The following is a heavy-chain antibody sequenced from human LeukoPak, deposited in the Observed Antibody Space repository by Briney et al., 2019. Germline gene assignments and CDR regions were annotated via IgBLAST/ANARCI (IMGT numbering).Heavy chain of an antibody. CDR2: ISAYNGNT. CDR3: ARDQDITMIVVVIRSLHYYGMDV. D-gene: IGHD3-22*01. V-gene: IGHV1-18*01. CDR1: GYTFTSYD. Sequence: ASVKVSCKASGYTFTSYDISWVRQAPGQGLEWMGWISAYNGNTNYAQKLQGRVTMTTDTSTSTAYMELRSLRSDDTAVYYCARDQDITMIVVVIRSLHYYGMDVWGQGTTVTVSS. J-gene: IGHJ6*02.